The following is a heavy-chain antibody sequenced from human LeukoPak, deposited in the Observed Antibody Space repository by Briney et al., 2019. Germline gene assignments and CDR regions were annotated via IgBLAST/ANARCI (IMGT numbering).Heavy chain of an antibody. CDR1: GFTFSIYA. D-gene: IGHD4-11*01. J-gene: IGHJ4*02. CDR3: ETGSLNNYLSDPDY. CDR2: ISSDSNYI. Sequence: GGSLRLSCAASGFTFSIYAMSWVRQAPGKGVEWGSSISSDSNYIHYADSVKGRFTISRDNGKNSLYLQMSSLRAEDTAVYYCETGSLNNYLSDPDYWGQGTLVTVSA. V-gene: IGHV3-21*01.